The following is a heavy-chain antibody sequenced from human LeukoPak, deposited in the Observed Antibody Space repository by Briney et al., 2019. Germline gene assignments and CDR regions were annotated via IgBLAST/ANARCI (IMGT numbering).Heavy chain of an antibody. CDR3: AKDLYSSGWYNDAFDI. Sequence: GGSLRLSCAASGFTFSSYGMSWVRQAPGKGLEWVSAISGSGGSTYYADSVKGRFTISRDNSKNTLYLQMNSLRAEDTAVYYCAKDLYSSGWYNDAFDIWGQGTMVTVSS. CDR1: GFTFSSYG. J-gene: IGHJ3*02. V-gene: IGHV3-23*01. D-gene: IGHD6-19*01. CDR2: ISGSGGST.